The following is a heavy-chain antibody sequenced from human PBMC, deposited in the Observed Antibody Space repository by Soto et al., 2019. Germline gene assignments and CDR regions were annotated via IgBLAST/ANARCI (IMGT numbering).Heavy chain of an antibody. CDR1: GFSLSNAGLG. Sequence: QVTVKESGPVLVKPTETLTLTCTVSGFSLSNAGLGVSWIRQPPGKALEWLAHFFLNDEKSYSTSLKSRLTISKDTSKSQVVLTMTNMDPVDTATYYCASTYSSSWYWFDPWGQGTLVTVSS. CDR3: ASTYSSSWYWFDP. J-gene: IGHJ5*02. V-gene: IGHV2-26*04. CDR2: FFLNDEK. D-gene: IGHD6-13*01.